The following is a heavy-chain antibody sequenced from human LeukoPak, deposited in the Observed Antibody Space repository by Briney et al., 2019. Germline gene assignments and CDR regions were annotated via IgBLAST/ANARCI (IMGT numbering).Heavy chain of an antibody. CDR1: GYTLTEFS. Sequence: ASVKVSCKVSGYTLTEFSMHWVRQAPGKGLEWMGGFDPEDGETIYAQKFQGRVTMTEDTSTDTAYMELSSLRSEDTAVYYCATPPLGITTRDAFDIWGQGTMVTVSS. V-gene: IGHV1-24*01. J-gene: IGHJ3*02. CDR2: FDPEDGET. CDR3: ATPPLGITTRDAFDI. D-gene: IGHD3-10*01.